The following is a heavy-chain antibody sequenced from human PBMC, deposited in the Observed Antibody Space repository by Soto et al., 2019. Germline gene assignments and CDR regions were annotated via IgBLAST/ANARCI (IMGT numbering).Heavy chain of an antibody. CDR3: ARGASEGLELERSVFDY. Sequence: QVQLVQSGAEVKKPGSSVKVSCKASGGTFSSYAISWVRQAPGQRLEWMGGIIPIFGTANYAQKFQGRVTITADESTSTAYMELSSLRSEDTAVYYCARGASEGLELERSVFDYWGQGTLVTVSS. D-gene: IGHD1-1*01. J-gene: IGHJ4*02. CDR1: GGTFSSYA. V-gene: IGHV1-69*01. CDR2: IIPIFGTA.